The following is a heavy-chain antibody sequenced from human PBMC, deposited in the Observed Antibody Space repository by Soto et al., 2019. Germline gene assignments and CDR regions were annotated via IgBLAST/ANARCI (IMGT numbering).Heavy chain of an antibody. J-gene: IGHJ4*02. CDR1: GFTFSNAW. Sequence: EVQLVESGGGLVKPGGSLRLSCAASGFTFSNAWMSWVRQAPGKGLEWVGRIKSKTDGGTTDYAAPVKGRFTISRDDSKNTLYLQMNSLKTEDTAVYYCTTDWGVGLLWFGELFGYFDYWGQGTLVTVSS. V-gene: IGHV3-15*01. CDR3: TTDWGVGLLWFGELFGYFDY. D-gene: IGHD3-10*01. CDR2: IKSKTDGGTT.